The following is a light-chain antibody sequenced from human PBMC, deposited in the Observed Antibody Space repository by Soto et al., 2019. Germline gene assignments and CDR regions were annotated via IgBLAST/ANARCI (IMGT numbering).Light chain of an antibody. CDR2: KTS. CDR3: QQYTTYFSLT. V-gene: IGKV1-5*03. Sequence: DIQMTQSPSTLSASVGDRVTIACRASQSISSWVAWYQQKPGKAPRLLLYKTSSFESGVPSRLSGSGSWTEFTLTISGIQPDDFSSYYCQQYTTYFSLTYGGGTKVDI. CDR1: QSISSW. J-gene: IGKJ4*01.